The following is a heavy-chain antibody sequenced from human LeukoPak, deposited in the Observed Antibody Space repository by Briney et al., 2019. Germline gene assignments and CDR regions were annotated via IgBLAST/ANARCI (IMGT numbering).Heavy chain of an antibody. Sequence: SETLSLTCTVSGGSISSSSYYWGWIRQPPGKGLEWIGSIYYSGSTYYNPSLKSRVTISVDTSKNQFSLKLSSVTAADTVVYYCARPTYCSSTSCYLWFDPWGQGTLVTVSS. CDR2: IYYSGST. CDR3: ARPTYCSSTSCYLWFDP. CDR1: GGSISSSSYY. J-gene: IGHJ5*02. V-gene: IGHV4-39*01. D-gene: IGHD2-2*01.